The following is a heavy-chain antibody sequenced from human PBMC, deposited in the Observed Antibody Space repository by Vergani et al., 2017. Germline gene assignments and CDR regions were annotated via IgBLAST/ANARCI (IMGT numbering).Heavy chain of an antibody. V-gene: IGHV4-38-2*01. CDR1: GYSISSGYY. J-gene: IGHJ6*03. CDR3: ASSYYDFWSGPSYYMDV. CDR2: IYHSGST. Sequence: QVQLQESGPGLVKPSETLSLTCAVSGYSISSGYYWGWIRQPPGKGLEWIGSIYHSGSTNYNPSLKSRVTISVDTSKNQFSLKLSSVTAADTAVYYCASSYYDFWSGPSYYMDVWGKGTTVTVSS. D-gene: IGHD3-3*01.